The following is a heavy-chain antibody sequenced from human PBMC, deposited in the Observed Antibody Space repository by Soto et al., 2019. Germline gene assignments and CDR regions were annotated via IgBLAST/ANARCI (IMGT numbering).Heavy chain of an antibody. CDR3: TTDGAHDILTRDAFDI. CDR2: IKSKTDGGTT. V-gene: IGHV3-15*07. D-gene: IGHD3-9*01. Sequence: GGSLRLSCAASGFTFSNAWMNWVRQAPGKGLEWVGRIKSKTDGGTTDYAAPVKGGFTISRDDSKNTLYLQMNSLKTEDTAVYYCTTDGAHDILTRDAFDIWGQGTMVTVSS. CDR1: GFTFSNAW. J-gene: IGHJ3*02.